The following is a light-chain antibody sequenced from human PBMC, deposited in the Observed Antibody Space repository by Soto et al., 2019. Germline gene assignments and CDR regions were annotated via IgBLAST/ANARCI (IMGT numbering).Light chain of an antibody. CDR3: QQYSTYSWT. Sequence: EIVMTQSPAALSVSPRDRATLSCRASQSVDTDLAWYQQKPGQAPRLLIYGASSRATGIPDRFSGSGSGTEFTLTITSLQPDDFATYYCQQYSTYSWTVGQGTKVDIK. CDR1: QSVDTD. V-gene: IGKV3D-15*01. CDR2: GAS. J-gene: IGKJ1*01.